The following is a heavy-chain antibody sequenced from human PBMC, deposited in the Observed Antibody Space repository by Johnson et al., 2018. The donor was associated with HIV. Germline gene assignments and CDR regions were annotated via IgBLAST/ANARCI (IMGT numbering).Heavy chain of an antibody. CDR2: IKSKTDGGTT. D-gene: IGHD3-22*01. J-gene: IGHJ3*02. CDR1: GFTVSNAW. V-gene: IGHV3-15*01. CDR3: TTARVSYDSSGYNAFDI. Sequence: VQLVESGGGLVKPGGSLRLSCGASGFTVSNAWMSWVRQAPGKGLEWVGRIKSKTDGGTTDYAAPVQGRFTSSRDDSKKTLYLQMNSLKTEDTAVYYCTTARVSYDSSGYNAFDIWGQGTMVTVSS.